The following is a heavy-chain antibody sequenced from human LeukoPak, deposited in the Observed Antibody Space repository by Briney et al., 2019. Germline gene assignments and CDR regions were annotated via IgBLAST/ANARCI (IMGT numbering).Heavy chain of an antibody. D-gene: IGHD3-10*01. V-gene: IGHV4-34*01. CDR2: INHSGST. J-gene: IGHJ4*02. Sequence: PSETLSLTCAVYGGSFSGFYWSWIRQPPGKGREWIGEINHSGSTDYNPSLKSRVTISVDTSKNQFSLKLSSVTAADTAVYYCARGYTGYYYGSGSYYRSYYFDYWGQGTLVTVSS. CDR1: GGSFSGFY. CDR3: ARGYTGYYYGSGSYYRSYYFDY.